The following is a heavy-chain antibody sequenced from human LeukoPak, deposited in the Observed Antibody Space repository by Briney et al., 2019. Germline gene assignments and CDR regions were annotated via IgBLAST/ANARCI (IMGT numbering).Heavy chain of an antibody. CDR1: GFTFSSYA. J-gene: IGHJ6*03. CDR3: AKGGGYNYGYYYMDV. CDR2: ISGSGGST. Sequence: GGSLRLSCAASGFTFSSYAMSWVRQAPAKGLEWVSAISGSGGSTYYADSVKGRFTISRDNSKNTLYLQMNSLRAEDTAVYYCAKGGGYNYGYYYMDVWGKGTTVTVSS. D-gene: IGHD5-18*01. V-gene: IGHV3-23*01.